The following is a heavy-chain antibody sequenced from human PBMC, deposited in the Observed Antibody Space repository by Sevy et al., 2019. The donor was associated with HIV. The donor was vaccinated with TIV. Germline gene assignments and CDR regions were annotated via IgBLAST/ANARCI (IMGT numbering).Heavy chain of an antibody. J-gene: IGHJ6*02. CDR1: GFTLSSHG. CDR3: ARTFDLWSTYQTGSYYYYGLDV. V-gene: IGHV3-33*01. CDR2: IWYDGSHK. Sequence: GGSLRLSCVASGFTLSSHGMHWVRQAPGKGLEWVSLIWYDGSHKFYADSVKGRFTISRDNSKNTLYLQMNSLRAEDTAVYYCARTFDLWSTYQTGSYYYYGLDVWGQGTTVTVSS. D-gene: IGHD3-3*01.